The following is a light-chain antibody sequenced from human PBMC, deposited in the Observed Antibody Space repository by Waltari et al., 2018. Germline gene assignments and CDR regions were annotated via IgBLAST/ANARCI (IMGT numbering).Light chain of an antibody. CDR2: EVS. CDR3: SSYASRTSFAI. CDR1: NSDLGSYNL. J-gene: IGLJ2*01. Sequence: QSALTQPASVSGSPGQSITISCTGTNSDLGSYNLVSWYQQHPGRAPKLVLHEVSKRPSGISVRVSGSKSGNMASLTISGLQAEDEADYYCSSYASRTSFAIFGGGTKLTVL. V-gene: IGLV2-23*02.